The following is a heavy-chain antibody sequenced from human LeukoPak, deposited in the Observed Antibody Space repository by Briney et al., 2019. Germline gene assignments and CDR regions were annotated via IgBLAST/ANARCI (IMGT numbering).Heavy chain of an antibody. CDR1: GFTFSSYA. J-gene: IGHJ1*01. CDR3: AKDRTSHRGIAEYFQH. V-gene: IGHV3-23*01. Sequence: PGGSLGLSCAASGFTFSSYAMSWVRQAPGKGLEWVSSISGSGGSTFYADSVKGRFTISRDNSKNTLHLQLNSLRAEDTAVYYCAKDRTSHRGIAEYFQHWGQGTLVSVSS. CDR2: ISGSGGST. D-gene: IGHD2-8*01.